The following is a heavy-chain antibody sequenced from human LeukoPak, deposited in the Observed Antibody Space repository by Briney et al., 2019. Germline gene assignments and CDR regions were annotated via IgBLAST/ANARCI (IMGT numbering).Heavy chain of an antibody. CDR2: ISSSSSYI. CDR3: ARDHDSGGCSYGRQKYNWFDP. J-gene: IGHJ5*02. D-gene: IGHD5-18*01. Sequence: PGGSLRLSCAASGFTFSSYSMNWVRQAPGKGLEWVSSISSSSSYIYYADSVKGRFTISRDNAKNSLYLQMNSLRAEDTAVYYCARDHDSGGCSYGRQKYNWFDPWGQGTLVTVSS. V-gene: IGHV3-21*01. CDR1: GFTFSSYS.